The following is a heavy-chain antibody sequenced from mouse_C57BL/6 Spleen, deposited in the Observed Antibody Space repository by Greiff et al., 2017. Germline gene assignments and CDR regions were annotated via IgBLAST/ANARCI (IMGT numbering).Heavy chain of an antibody. CDR2: INPGSGGT. CDR3: ARSGSSLDY. V-gene: IGHV1-54*01. J-gene: IGHJ2*01. D-gene: IGHD1-1*01. Sequence: QVQLQQSGAELVRPGTSVKVSCKASGYAFTNYLIEWVKQRPGQGLEWIGVINPGSGGTNYNEKFKGKATLTADKSSSTAYMQLSSLTSEDSAVYCCARSGSSLDYWGQGTTLTVSS. CDR1: GYAFTNYL.